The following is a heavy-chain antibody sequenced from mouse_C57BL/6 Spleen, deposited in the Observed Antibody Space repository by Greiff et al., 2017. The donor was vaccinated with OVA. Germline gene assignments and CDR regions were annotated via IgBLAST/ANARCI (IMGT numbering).Heavy chain of an antibody. V-gene: IGHV2-2*01. Sequence: VQLQQSGPGLVQPSQSLSITCTVSGFSLTSYGVHWVRQSPGKGLEWLGVIWSGGSTDYNAAFISRLSISKDNSKSQVFFKMNSPQADDTAIYYCARPLYGSAMDYWGQGTSVTVSS. CDR3: ARPLYGSAMDY. CDR1: GFSLTSYG. CDR2: IWSGGST. J-gene: IGHJ4*01. D-gene: IGHD1-1*01.